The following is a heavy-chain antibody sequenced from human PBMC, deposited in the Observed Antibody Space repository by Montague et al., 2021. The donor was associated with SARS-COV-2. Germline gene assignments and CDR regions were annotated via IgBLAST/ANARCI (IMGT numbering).Heavy chain of an antibody. CDR2: IFYNGRT. Sequence: SETLSLTCTVSGGSISDSSLYWGWIRQPPGRGLEWVGSIFYNGRTYYNPSLRSRVTISVDTSKNQFSLKLTSVTALDSAVYYCAPGILEWSEGEGGDYWGLGTLVTVSS. CDR3: APGILEWSEGEGGDY. D-gene: IGHD3-3*01. CDR1: GGSISDSSLY. V-gene: IGHV4-39*01. J-gene: IGHJ4*02.